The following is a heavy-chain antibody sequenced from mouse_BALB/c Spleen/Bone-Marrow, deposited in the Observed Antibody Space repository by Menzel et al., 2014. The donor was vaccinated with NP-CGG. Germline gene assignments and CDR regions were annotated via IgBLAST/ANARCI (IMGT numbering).Heavy chain of an antibody. CDR3: ARGDYGDWYSDV. CDR1: GYSFTGYY. V-gene: IGHV1S34*01. Sequence: LVKTGASVKISCKASGYSFTGYYMHWAKQSHGKSLEWIGYISCYNGATSYNQKFKGKATFTVDTSSSTAYMQFNSLTSEDSAVYYCARGDYGDWYSDVWGAGTTVTVSS. D-gene: IGHD2-4*01. CDR2: ISCYNGAT. J-gene: IGHJ1*01.